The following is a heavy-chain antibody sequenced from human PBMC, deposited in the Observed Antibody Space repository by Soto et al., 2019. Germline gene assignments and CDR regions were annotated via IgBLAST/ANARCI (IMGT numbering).Heavy chain of an antibody. D-gene: IGHD6-13*01. Sequence: PSETLSLTCAVYVASFSGYYCNWIRQPPGKGLEWIGEINPSGSTNYNPSLKSRVTISVDTSKNQFSLKLSSVTAADTAVYYCARGGIGASNWFDPWGQGTLVTVSS. J-gene: IGHJ5*02. CDR2: INPSGST. CDR1: VASFSGYY. V-gene: IGHV4-34*01. CDR3: ARGGIGASNWFDP.